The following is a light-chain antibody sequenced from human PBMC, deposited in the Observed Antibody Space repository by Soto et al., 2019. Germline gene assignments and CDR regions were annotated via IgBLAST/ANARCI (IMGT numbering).Light chain of an antibody. CDR3: ATWDDSLNGLV. V-gene: IGLV1-44*01. J-gene: IGLJ2*01. CDR2: SNN. CDR1: ISNIGSNT. Sequence: QSVLTQPPSASGTPGQRVTISCSGSISNIGSNTVNWYQHLPGTAPKLLIYSNNQRPSGVPDRFSGSKSGTSASLAISGLQSEDETDYYCATWDDSLNGLVFGGGTKLTVL.